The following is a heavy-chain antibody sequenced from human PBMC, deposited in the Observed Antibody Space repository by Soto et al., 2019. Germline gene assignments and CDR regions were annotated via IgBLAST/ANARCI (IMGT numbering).Heavy chain of an antibody. V-gene: IGHV1-18*01. J-gene: IGHJ5*01. D-gene: IGHD6-19*01. CDR2: ISTYIGRR. Sequence: QVHLVQSGAEVMQPGASVKVSCKASGYNFTAFGIACVRQAPGQGLEWVRWISTYIGRREYAQNLQARVTLTTDRPTSTAYMKFRSLRSDDTAVYFCWRDRKTNGSGWSELNSRGQGTAVTVSS. CDR1: GYNFTAFG. CDR3: WRDRKTNGSGWSELNS.